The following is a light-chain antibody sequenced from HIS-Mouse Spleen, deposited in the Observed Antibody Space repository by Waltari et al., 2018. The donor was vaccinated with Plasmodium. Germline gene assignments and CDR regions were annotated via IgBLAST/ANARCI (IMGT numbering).Light chain of an antibody. J-gene: IGLJ3*02. CDR2: RDS. CDR1: NSGSKK. CDR3: QVWDSSTV. Sequence: SYELTQPLSVSVALGQTARITWGGKNSGSKKVPWYKQKPGQAPVMVIYRDSNRPSGIPERFSGSNSGNTATLTISRAQAGDEADYYCQVWDSSTVFGGGTKLTVL. V-gene: IGLV3-9*01.